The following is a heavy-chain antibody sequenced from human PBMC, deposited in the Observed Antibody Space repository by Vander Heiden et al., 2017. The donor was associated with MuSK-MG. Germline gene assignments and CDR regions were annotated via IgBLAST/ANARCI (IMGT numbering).Heavy chain of an antibody. V-gene: IGHV3-9*01. CDR1: GFTFDDYA. J-gene: IGHJ4*02. CDR3: AKSPYYYDSSSYYYFDY. CDR2: ISWNSGSI. Sequence: EVQLVESGGGLVQPGRSLRLSCAASGFTFDDYAMHWVRQAPGKGLELVSGISWNSGSIGYADSVKGRVTISRDNAKNSLYLQMNSLRAEDTALYYCAKSPYYYDSSSYYYFDYWGQGTLVTVSS. D-gene: IGHD3-22*01.